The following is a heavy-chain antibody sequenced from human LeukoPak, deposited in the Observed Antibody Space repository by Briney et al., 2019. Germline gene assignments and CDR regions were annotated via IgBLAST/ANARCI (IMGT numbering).Heavy chain of an antibody. Sequence: GGSLRLSCAASGFTFTSYSMNWVRQAPGKGLEWVSVIGGEGGGIQYADSVKGRFSISRDNSKNTLYLQMNSLRAEDTAVYYCAKYAPPTTVVTRFFDYWGQGTLVTVSS. V-gene: IGHV3-23*01. CDR1: GFTFTSYS. CDR2: IGGEGGGI. CDR3: AKYAPPTTVVTRFFDY. J-gene: IGHJ4*02. D-gene: IGHD4-23*01.